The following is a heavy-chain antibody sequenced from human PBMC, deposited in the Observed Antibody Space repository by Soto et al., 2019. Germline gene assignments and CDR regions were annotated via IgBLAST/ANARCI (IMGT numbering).Heavy chain of an antibody. V-gene: IGHV5-51*01. J-gene: IGHJ4*02. D-gene: IGHD3-10*01. CDR3: ARSVEELMSGSYPFDY. Sequence: GESLKISCKGSGYSFTSYWIGWVRQMPGKGLEWMGIIYPGDSDTRYSPSFQGQVTISADKSISTAYLQWSSLKASDTAMYYCARSVEELMSGSYPFDYWGQGTLVTVSS. CDR2: IYPGDSDT. CDR1: GYSFTSYW.